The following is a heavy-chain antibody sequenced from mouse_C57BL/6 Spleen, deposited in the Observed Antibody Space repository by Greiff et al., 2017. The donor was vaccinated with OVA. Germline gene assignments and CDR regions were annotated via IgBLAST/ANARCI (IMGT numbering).Heavy chain of an antibody. CDR3: ARGGYYDYDVAY. CDR1: GYTFTSYW. J-gene: IGHJ3*01. Sequence: VQLQQPGAELVRPGSSVKLSCKASGYTFTSYWMHWVKQRPIQGLEWIGNIYPSDSETHYNQKFKDKATLTVDKSSSTAYMQLSSLTSEDSAVYYCARGGYYDYDVAYWGQGTLVTVSA. D-gene: IGHD2-4*01. CDR2: IYPSDSET. V-gene: IGHV1-52*01.